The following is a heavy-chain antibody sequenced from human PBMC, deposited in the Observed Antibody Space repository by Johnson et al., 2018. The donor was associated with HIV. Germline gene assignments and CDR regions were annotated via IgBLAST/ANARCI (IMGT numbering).Heavy chain of an antibody. J-gene: IGHJ3*02. V-gene: IGHV3-20*04. CDR1: GFTVTTKY. D-gene: IGHD3-10*01. CDR3: ARGNYYGSGSYGAFDI. CDR2: INWNGGST. Sequence: EMQLVESGGGLVQPGGSLRLSCAASGFTVTTKYMSWVRQAPGKGLEWVSGINWNGGSTGYADSVKGRFTISRDNAKNSLYLQMNSLRAEDTALYYCARGNYYGSGSYGAFDIWGQGTMVTVSS.